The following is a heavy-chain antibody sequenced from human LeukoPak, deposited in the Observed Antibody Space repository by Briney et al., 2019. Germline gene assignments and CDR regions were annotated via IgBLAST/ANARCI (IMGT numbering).Heavy chain of an antibody. D-gene: IGHD5-18*01. CDR2: IYRSGTT. CDR1: GYSISSGFY. V-gene: IGHV4-38-2*01. CDR3: AVKIQLWSYFDY. J-gene: IGHJ4*02. Sequence: PSETLSLTCAVSGYSISSGFYWGWIRQPPGKGPEWIGSIYRSGTTYYNPSLKSRVTISVDTSKNQFSLKLSSVTAADTAVYYCAVKIQLWSYFDYWGQGTLVTVSS.